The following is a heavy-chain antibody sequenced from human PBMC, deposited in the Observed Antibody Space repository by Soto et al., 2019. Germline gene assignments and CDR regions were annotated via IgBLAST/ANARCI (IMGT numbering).Heavy chain of an antibody. CDR3: GRVVAGATRHNDFDS. J-gene: IGHJ4*02. CDR1: GGSIHNSHSF. Sequence: SETLSLTCAVSGGSIHNSHSFWGWIRQPPGKGLEFIGSVYYSGGAYYNPSLESRVTVSVDPSKNQFSLRLNSVTATDTAVYYCGRVVAGATRHNDFDSWGPGTLVTVSS. CDR2: VYYSGGA. V-gene: IGHV4-39*01. D-gene: IGHD2-15*01.